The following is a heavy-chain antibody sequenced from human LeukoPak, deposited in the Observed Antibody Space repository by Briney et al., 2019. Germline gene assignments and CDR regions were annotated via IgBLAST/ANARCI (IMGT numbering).Heavy chain of an antibody. Sequence: GGSLRLSCAASGFTFSSYAMHWVRQAPGKGLEWVAVISYDGSNKYYADSVKGRFTISRDNSKNTLYLQMNSQRAEDTAVYYCATERSSGWYVFYYGMDVWGEGATVTVSS. D-gene: IGHD6-19*01. V-gene: IGHV3-30-3*01. J-gene: IGHJ6*04. CDR2: ISYDGSNK. CDR1: GFTFSSYA. CDR3: ATERSSGWYVFYYGMDV.